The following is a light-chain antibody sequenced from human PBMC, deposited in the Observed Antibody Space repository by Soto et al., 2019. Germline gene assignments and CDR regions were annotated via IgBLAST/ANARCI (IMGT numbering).Light chain of an antibody. J-gene: IGKJ1*01. V-gene: IGKV3-11*01. CDR1: QSVSSY. CDR2: DAS. Sequence: EIVLTQSPATLSLSPGERATLSCRASQSVSSYLAWYQQKPGQAPRLLIYDASNRATGIPDRFSGSGSGTDFSLTISRLEPEDFAVYYCQQYNNWPPWTFGQGTKVDIK. CDR3: QQYNNWPPWT.